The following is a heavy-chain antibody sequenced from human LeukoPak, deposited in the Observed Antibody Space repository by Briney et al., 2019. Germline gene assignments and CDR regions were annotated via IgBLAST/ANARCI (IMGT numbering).Heavy chain of an antibody. D-gene: IGHD5-18*01. J-gene: IGHJ4*02. CDR1: GGSISSSSYY. CDR2: IYYSGST. CDR3: ARHLASLQDTAMVTGSIDY. V-gene: IGHV4-39*01. Sequence: SETLSLTCTVSGGSISSSSYYWGWIRQPPGKGLEWIGSIYYSGSTYYNPSLKSRVTISVDTSKNQFSLKLGSVTAADTAVYYCARHLASLQDTAMVTGSIDYWGQGTLVTVSS.